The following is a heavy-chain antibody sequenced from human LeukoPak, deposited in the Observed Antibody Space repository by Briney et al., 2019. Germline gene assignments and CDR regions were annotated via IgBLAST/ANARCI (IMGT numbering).Heavy chain of an antibody. CDR3: ARGKIDF. Sequence: GGSLRLSCAASGFTLSDYWMMWVRQTPEKGLEWVANINTDGSAEYYGDSVKGRFTISRDNAKNSLSLQMNSLRVEDTALYYCARGKIDFWGQGILVTASS. CDR2: INTDGSAE. J-gene: IGHJ4*02. CDR1: GFTLSDYW. V-gene: IGHV3-7*01.